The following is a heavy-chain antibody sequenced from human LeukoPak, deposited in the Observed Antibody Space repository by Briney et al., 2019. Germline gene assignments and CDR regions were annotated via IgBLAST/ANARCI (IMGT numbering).Heavy chain of an antibody. J-gene: IGHJ4*02. CDR2: IKQDGSEK. CDR1: GFSFSTNW. CDR3: ARDYD. V-gene: IGHV3-7*04. D-gene: IGHD3-16*01. Sequence: GGSLRLSCAASGFSFSTNWMSWVRQAPGKGLEWVANIKQDGSEKFYVDSVKGRFTISRDNARNSVYLQMNSLRAEDTAVYYCARDYDWGQGTLVTVSS.